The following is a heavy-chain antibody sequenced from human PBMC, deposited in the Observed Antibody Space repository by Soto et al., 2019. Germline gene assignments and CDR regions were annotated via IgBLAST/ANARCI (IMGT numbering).Heavy chain of an antibody. CDR1: GYSFTSYW. CDR2: IYPGDSDT. CDR3: ARLRDWGGSYYNYYYYMDD. D-gene: IGHD3-10*01. J-gene: IGHJ6*03. Sequence: GESLKISCKGSGYSFTSYWIGWVRQMPGKGLEWMGIIYPGDSDTRYSPSFQGQVTISADKSISTAYLQWSSLKASDTAVYYCARLRDWGGSYYNYYYYMDDWGKGTPVTVSS. V-gene: IGHV5-51*01.